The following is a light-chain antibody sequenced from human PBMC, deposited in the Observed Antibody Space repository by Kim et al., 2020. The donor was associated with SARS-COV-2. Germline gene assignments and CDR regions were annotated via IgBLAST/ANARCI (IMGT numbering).Light chain of an antibody. CDR1: QSVSSN. CDR3: QQYNNWPLT. CDR2: GAS. V-gene: IGKV3-15*01. Sequence: EILMTQSPGTLSVSPGERATLSCRASQSVSSNLAWYQETPGQAPRLLIYGASSRATGIPARFSGSGSGTEFTLTIRSLQSEDFAVYYCQQYNNWPLTFGGGTKLEIK. J-gene: IGKJ4*01.